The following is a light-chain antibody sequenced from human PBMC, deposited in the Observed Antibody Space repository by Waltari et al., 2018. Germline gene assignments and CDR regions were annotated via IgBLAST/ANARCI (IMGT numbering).Light chain of an antibody. V-gene: IGLV7-46*01. J-gene: IGLJ3*02. CDR1: TGTVTSGHF. CDR3: LLFYNGPRV. CDR2: YAS. Sequence: QAVVTQEPSLTVTPGGTVTLTCGSSTGTVTSGHFPYWFQRKPGQGPTTLIYYASKKEAWTPARFSGSLLGGKAALTLSGAQPEDEAEYYCLLFYNGPRVFGGGTKLTVL.